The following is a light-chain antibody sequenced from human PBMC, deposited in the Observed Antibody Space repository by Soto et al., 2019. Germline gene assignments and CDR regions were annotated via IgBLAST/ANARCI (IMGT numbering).Light chain of an antibody. V-gene: IGLV2-8*01. CDR2: GVN. CDR1: SSDVGGYNY. CDR3: SSYAGSNILYV. J-gene: IGLJ1*01. Sequence: QSALTQPPSASGSPGQSVTISCTGTSSDVGGYNYVSWYQQHPGKAPQLVIYGVNKRASGVPDRFSGSKSGNTASLTVSGLQAEDEADYYCSSYAGSNILYVFGPGTKVTVL.